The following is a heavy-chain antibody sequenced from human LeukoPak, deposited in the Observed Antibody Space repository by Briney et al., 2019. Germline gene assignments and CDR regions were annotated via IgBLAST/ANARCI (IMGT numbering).Heavy chain of an antibody. D-gene: IGHD1-26*01. V-gene: IGHV3-7*01. Sequence: GGSLRLSCAASGFTFSSYWMTWVRQGPGKGLEWVANIRPDGSLIYYVDSVKGRLTISRDNAKNSLYLQMNSLRAEDTAVYYCAKWELYSGFYYIDYWGQGTLATVSS. J-gene: IGHJ4*02. CDR2: IRPDGSLI. CDR1: GFTFSSYW. CDR3: AKWELYSGFYYIDY.